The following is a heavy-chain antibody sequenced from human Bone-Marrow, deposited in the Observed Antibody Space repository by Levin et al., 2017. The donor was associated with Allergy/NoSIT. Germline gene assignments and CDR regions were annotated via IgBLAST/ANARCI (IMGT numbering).Heavy chain of an antibody. CDR3: ARVVWGAYSNAYGVPTSFDY. J-gene: IGHJ4*02. CDR1: GGSISSGDYY. V-gene: IGHV4-30-4*01. Sequence: SETLSLTCTVSGGSISSGDYYWSWIRQPPGKGLEWIGFIYDSGTTYYNPSLRSRITISVDTSKNQFSLNVMSVTAADTAVYFCARVVWGAYSNAYGVPTSFDYWGQGTLVTVSS. CDR2: IYDSGTT. D-gene: IGHD5-18*01.